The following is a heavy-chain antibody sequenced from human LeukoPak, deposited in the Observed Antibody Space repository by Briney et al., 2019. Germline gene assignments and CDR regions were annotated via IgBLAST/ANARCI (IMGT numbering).Heavy chain of an antibody. J-gene: IGHJ4*02. Sequence: GASVKVSCKASGYTFTNYGITWVRQAPGQGLEWMGGIIPIFGTANYAQKFQGRVTITADESTSTAYMELSSLRSEDTAVYYCAAQSPGRYSYGPLDYWGQGTLVTVSS. CDR1: GYTFTNYG. CDR3: AAQSPGRYSYGPLDY. V-gene: IGHV1-69*13. CDR2: IIPIFGTA. D-gene: IGHD5-18*01.